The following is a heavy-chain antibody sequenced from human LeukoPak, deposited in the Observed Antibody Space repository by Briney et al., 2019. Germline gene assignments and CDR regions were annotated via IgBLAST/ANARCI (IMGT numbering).Heavy chain of an antibody. CDR3: ARQPSYYDFWSGYYVPNFDY. CDR2: IYPGDSDT. D-gene: IGHD3-3*01. J-gene: IGHJ4*02. CDR1: GYSFTSYW. V-gene: IGHV5-51*01. Sequence: LGESLKISCKGSGYSFTSYWIGWVRQMPGKGLEWMGIIYPGDSDTRYSPSFQGQVTISADKSISTAYLQWSSLKASDTAMYYCARQPSYYDFWSGYYVPNFDYWGQGTLVTVSS.